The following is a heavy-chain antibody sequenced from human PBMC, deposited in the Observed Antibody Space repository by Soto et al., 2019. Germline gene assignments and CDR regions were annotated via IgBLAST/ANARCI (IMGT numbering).Heavy chain of an antibody. J-gene: IGHJ6*02. CDR2: IYYSGST. CDR3: ARAGGSGSYYTPLYYYYGMDV. D-gene: IGHD3-10*01. V-gene: IGHV4-31*03. CDR1: GGSISSGGYY. Sequence: QVQLQESGPGLVKPSQTLSLTCTVSGGSISSGGYYWSWIRQHPGKGLEWIGYIYYSGSTYYNPSLKSRVTISVDTSKNQFSLKLSSVTAADTAVYYCARAGGSGSYYTPLYYYYGMDVWGQGTTVTVSS.